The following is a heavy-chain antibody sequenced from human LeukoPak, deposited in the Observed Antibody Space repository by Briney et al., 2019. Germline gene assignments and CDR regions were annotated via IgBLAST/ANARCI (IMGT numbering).Heavy chain of an antibody. Sequence: PGGSLRLSCAASGFTFSSYAMSWVRQAPGKGLEWVSAISGSGGSTYYADSVKGRFTISRDNSKNTLYLQMNSLRAEDTAVYYCASILIAVAGTGDLYGMDVWGQGTTVTVSS. CDR2: ISGSGGST. J-gene: IGHJ6*02. V-gene: IGHV3-23*01. CDR3: ASILIAVAGTGDLYGMDV. D-gene: IGHD6-19*01. CDR1: GFTFSSYA.